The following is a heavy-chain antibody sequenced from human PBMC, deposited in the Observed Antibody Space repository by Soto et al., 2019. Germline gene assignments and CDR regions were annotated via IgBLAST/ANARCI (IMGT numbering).Heavy chain of an antibody. D-gene: IGHD2-2*01. CDR3: ARGRPASIVVVPAAIHYYGMDV. V-gene: IGHV1-69*13. CDR2: IIPIFGTA. CDR1: GGTFSSYS. J-gene: IGHJ6*02. Sequence: GASVKVSCKDSGGTFSSYSISWVRQAPGEGLEWMGGIIPIFGTANYAQKFQGRVTITADESTSTAYMELSSLRSEDTAVYYSARGRPASIVVVPAAIHYYGMDVWGQGTTVTSP.